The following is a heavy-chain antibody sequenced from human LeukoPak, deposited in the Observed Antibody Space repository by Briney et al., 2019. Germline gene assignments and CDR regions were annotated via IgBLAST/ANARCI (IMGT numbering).Heavy chain of an antibody. J-gene: IGHJ4*02. V-gene: IGHV3-30*02. D-gene: IGHD1-26*01. CDR3: ANRGTRGSYPFDY. CDR2: IRYDGSNK. Sequence: TGGSLRLSCAASGFTFSSYGMHWVRQAPGKGLEWVTFIRYDGSNKYYTDSVKARFTISRDNSKNTLYLQMNSLRAEDTAVYYCANRGTRGSYPFDYWGQGTLVTVSS. CDR1: GFTFSSYG.